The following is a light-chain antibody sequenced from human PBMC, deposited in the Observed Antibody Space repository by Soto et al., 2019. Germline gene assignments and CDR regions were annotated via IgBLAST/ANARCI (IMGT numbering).Light chain of an antibody. CDR2: DTS. J-gene: IGKJ4*01. CDR1: QSVTNY. V-gene: IGKV3-11*01. Sequence: EILLTQSPATLSLSPGERATLSCRASQSVTNYLAWYQHKPGQAPRLLISDTSKRATGIPARFSGSGSGTDFTLTINTLQTEDFGVYYCQQRSNWPLTFGGGTRVEIK. CDR3: QQRSNWPLT.